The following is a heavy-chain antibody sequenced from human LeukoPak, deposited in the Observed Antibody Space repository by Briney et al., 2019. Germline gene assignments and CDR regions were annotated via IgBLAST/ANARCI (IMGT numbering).Heavy chain of an antibody. D-gene: IGHD6-13*01. V-gene: IGHV3-73*01. Sequence: GGSLILSCAASGFTFSGSAMHWVRPASGKGLEWVGRIRSKANSYSTAYAASVKGMFTISRDDSKNTAYLQMNSLKTEDTAVYYCTRHSTAAGTYDYWGQGTLVTVSS. CDR2: IRSKANSYST. CDR3: TRHSTAAGTYDY. CDR1: GFTFSGSA. J-gene: IGHJ4*02.